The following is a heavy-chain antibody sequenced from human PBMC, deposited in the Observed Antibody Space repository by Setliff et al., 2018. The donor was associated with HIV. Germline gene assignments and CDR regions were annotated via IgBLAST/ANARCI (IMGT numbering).Heavy chain of an antibody. CDR2: THHSGST. D-gene: IGHD5-18*01. J-gene: IGHJ4*02. CDR3: ARHLLRGYIYIVFDY. CDR1: ASSISSDYC. Sequence: SATLSLTCAVSASSISSDYCWGWIRPPPGKGLEWIGSTHHSGSTYYNPSLNSRVTISVDTSKNHFSLKLRSVTAADTAVYYCARHLLRGYIYIVFDYWGQGTLVTVSS. V-gene: IGHV4-38-2*01.